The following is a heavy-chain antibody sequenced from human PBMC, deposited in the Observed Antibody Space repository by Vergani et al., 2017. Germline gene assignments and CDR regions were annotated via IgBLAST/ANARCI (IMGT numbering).Heavy chain of an antibody. Sequence: VHLVESGGGLVKRGGSLRLSCAASGFTFSSYSMTWVRQAPGKGLEWVAFIRNKAYGGTTEYAASVKGRFTISRDDSKRLAYLQLSGLKTEDTAVYFCSRGRGYSFGYSDYWGQGTLVTVSS. CDR2: IRNKAYGGTT. CDR3: SRGRGYSFGYSDY. J-gene: IGHJ4*02. D-gene: IGHD5-18*01. V-gene: IGHV3-49*04. CDR1: GFTFSSYS.